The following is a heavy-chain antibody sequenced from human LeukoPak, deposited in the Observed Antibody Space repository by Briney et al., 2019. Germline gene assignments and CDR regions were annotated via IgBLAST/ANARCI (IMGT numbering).Heavy chain of an antibody. Sequence: GASVKVSCKASGYTFTSYYMHWVRQAPGQGLEWMGIINPSGGSTSYAQKFQGRVTMTRDMSTSTVYMELSSLRSDDTAVYYCARDLRDPYYYESSGYYYFDYWGQGTLVTVSS. V-gene: IGHV1-46*01. D-gene: IGHD3-22*01. CDR3: ARDLRDPYYYESSGYYYFDY. CDR1: GYTFTSYY. CDR2: INPSGGST. J-gene: IGHJ4*02.